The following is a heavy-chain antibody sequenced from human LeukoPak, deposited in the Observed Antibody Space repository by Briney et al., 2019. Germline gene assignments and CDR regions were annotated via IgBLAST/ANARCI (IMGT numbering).Heavy chain of an antibody. J-gene: IGHJ2*01. V-gene: IGHV3-23*01. CDR3: AKANFAWGYWYFDF. D-gene: IGHD3-9*01. CDR2: ISGRDGST. Sequence: TGGSLRLSCAASGFTFSNYSMSWVRQAPGKGLEWVSGISGRDGSTYFADSVKGRFTISRDKSKNTVNVQMSSLRVEDTALYYCAKANFAWGYWYFDFWGRGTLVTVSS. CDR1: GFTFSNYS.